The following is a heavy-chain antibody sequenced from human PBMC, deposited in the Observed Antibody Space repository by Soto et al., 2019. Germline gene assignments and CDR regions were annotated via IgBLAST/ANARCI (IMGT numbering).Heavy chain of an antibody. CDR1: GFTFSSYA. CDR2: ISYDGSNK. J-gene: IGHJ4*02. Sequence: GGSLRLSCAASGFTFSSYAMHWVRQAPGKGLEWVAVISYDGSNKYYADSVKGRFTISRDNSKNTLYLQMNSLRAEDTAVYYCARDADSLYCGGDCPRGGYFDYWGQGT. V-gene: IGHV3-30-3*01. CDR3: ARDADSLYCGGDCPRGGYFDY. D-gene: IGHD2-21*02.